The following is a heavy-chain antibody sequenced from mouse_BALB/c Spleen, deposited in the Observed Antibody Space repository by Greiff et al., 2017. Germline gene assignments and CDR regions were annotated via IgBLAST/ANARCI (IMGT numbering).Heavy chain of an antibody. CDR3: ARHEERGYDYDAWFAY. CDR2: FYPGSGSI. Sequence: VQLQQSGAELVKPGASVKLSCKASGYTFTEYIIHWVKQRSGQGLEWIGWFYPGSGSIKYNEKFKDKATLTADKSSSTVYMELSRLTSEDSAVYFCARHEERGYDYDAWFAYWGQGTLGTVSA. D-gene: IGHD2-4*01. V-gene: IGHV1-62-2*01. J-gene: IGHJ3*01. CDR1: GYTFTEYI.